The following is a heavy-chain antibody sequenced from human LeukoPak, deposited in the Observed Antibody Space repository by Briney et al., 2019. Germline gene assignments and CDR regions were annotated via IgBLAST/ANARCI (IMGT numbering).Heavy chain of an antibody. CDR2: INPNSGGT. CDR1: GYTFSSYG. J-gene: IGHJ4*02. D-gene: IGHD5-12*01. V-gene: IGHV1-2*02. CDR3: ASRSPIVATPFDY. Sequence: GASVKVSCKASGYTFSSYGISWVRQAPGQGLEWMGWINPNSGGTNYAQKFQGRVTMTRDTSISTAYMELSRLRSDDTAVYYCASRSPIVATPFDYWGQGTLVTVSS.